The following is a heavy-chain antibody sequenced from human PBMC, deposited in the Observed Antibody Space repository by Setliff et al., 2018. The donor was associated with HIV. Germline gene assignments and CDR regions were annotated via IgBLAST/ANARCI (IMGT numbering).Heavy chain of an antibody. CDR1: GYSISSGYY. Sequence: SETLSLTCAVSGYSISSGYYWGWIRQTPGKGLEWIGRIYTSGSTKYNPSLESRVTISVDTSKNQFSLRLSSVTAADTAVYYCARTIKEHLAVLWFDPWGQGTLVTVSS. CDR3: ARTIKEHLAVLWFDP. V-gene: IGHV4-38-2*01. J-gene: IGHJ5*02. CDR2: IYTSGST. D-gene: IGHD3-3*02.